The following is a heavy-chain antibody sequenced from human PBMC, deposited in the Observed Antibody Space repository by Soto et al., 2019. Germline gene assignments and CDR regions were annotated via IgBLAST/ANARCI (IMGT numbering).Heavy chain of an antibody. J-gene: IGHJ5*02. CDR2: IKQDGSEK. CDR3: ARKTVTSWFDP. D-gene: IGHD4-17*01. V-gene: IGHV3-7*03. CDR1: GFTFSSYW. Sequence: GWSLRLSCAASGFTFSSYWMSLVRQAPGKGLEWVAKIKQDGSEKYYVDSVKGRFTISRDNAKNSLYLQMNSLRAEDTAVYYCARKTVTSWFDPWGQGTLVNVSS.